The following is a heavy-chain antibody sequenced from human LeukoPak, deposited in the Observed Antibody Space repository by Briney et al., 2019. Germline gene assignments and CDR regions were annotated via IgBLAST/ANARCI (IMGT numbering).Heavy chain of an antibody. CDR1: GYSFTSYW. V-gene: IGHV5-51*01. D-gene: IGHD5-18*01. CDR2: IYPGDSDT. J-gene: IGHJ4*02. Sequence: GESLKISCKGSGYSFTSYWIGWVRQMPGKGLEWMGIIYPGDSDTRYSPSFQDQVTISADKSISTAYLQWSSLKASDTAMYYCASRGYSYGRGGYYFDYWGQGTLVTVSS. CDR3: ASRGYSYGRGGYYFDY.